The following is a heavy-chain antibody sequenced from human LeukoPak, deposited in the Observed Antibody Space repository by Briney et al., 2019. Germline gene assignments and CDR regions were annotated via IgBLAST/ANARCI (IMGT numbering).Heavy chain of an antibody. CDR3: ARHRHDTLDLFDY. D-gene: IGHD3-9*01. CDR2: ISAYNSNT. V-gene: IGHV1-18*01. CDR1: GYTFTSYG. J-gene: IGHJ4*02. Sequence: ASVKVSCKASGYTFTSYGINWVRQAPGQGPEWMGWISAYNSNTHYAQKLQGRVTMTTDTSTSTAYMEVRSLRSDDTAVYYCARHRHDTLDLFDYWGQGTLVTVSS.